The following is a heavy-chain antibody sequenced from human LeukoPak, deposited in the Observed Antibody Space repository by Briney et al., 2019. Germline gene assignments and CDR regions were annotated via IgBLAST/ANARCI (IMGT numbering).Heavy chain of an antibody. CDR3: ARFIAAAAYGMDV. J-gene: IGHJ6*02. Sequence: EGSLRLSCAASGFTFSSYSMNWVRQAPGKGLEWVSSISSSSSYIYYADSVKGRFTISRDSAKNSLYLQMNSLRAEDTAVYYCARFIAAAAYGMDVWGQGTTVTVSS. D-gene: IGHD6-13*01. V-gene: IGHV3-21*01. CDR2: ISSSSSYI. CDR1: GFTFSSYS.